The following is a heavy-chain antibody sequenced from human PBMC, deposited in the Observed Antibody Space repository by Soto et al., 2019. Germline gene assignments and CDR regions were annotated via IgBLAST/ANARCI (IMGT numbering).Heavy chain of an antibody. V-gene: IGHV3-33*01. CDR2: LWAGGNIA. Sequence: QVQLVESGGNVVQPGGPRGLSCARPGFSFSSQGMHWVPQAPGKGLEWVAHLWAGGNIAYYAYSVKGRFTISSDHSKNTLYLQMNSLGAEDMAVYYCTRDAQQLADYGMDVWGQGTTVTVSS. J-gene: IGHJ6*02. CDR3: TRDAQQLADYGMDV. D-gene: IGHD6-13*01. CDR1: GFSFSSQG.